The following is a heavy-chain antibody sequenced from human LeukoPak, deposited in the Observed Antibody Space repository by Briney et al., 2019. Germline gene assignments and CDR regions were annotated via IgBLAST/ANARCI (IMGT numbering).Heavy chain of an antibody. Sequence: PSETLSLTCAVYGGSFSGYYWSWIRQPPGKGLEWIGEINHSGSTNYNPSLKSRVTISVDTSKNQFSLKLSSVTAADTAVYYCARNGGTTTIIVRRNWFDPWGQGTLVTVSS. CDR3: ARNGGTTTIIVRRNWFDP. CDR2: INHSGST. CDR1: GGSFSGYY. D-gene: IGHD3-22*01. V-gene: IGHV4-34*01. J-gene: IGHJ5*02.